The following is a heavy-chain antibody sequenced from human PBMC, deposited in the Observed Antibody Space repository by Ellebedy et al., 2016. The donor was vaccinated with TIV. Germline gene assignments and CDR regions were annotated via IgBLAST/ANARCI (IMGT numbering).Heavy chain of an antibody. CDR1: GLTFSSHA. V-gene: IGHV3-23*01. D-gene: IGHD4-23*01. J-gene: IGHJ3*02. Sequence: PGGSPRLSCAASGLTFSSHAMSWVRQAPGKGLEWVSSITESGGNTYYADSVKGRFTISRDNSKDTLYLQVNSLRAEDTAVYYCARDPVGVGPAFDIWGQGTMVTVSS. CDR3: ARDPVGVGPAFDI. CDR2: ITESGGNT.